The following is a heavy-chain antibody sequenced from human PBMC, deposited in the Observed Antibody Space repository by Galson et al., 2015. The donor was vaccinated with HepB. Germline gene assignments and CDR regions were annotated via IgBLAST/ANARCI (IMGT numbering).Heavy chain of an antibody. Sequence: CKASGYTFTGYYMHWVRQAPGQGLEWMGRINPNSGGTNYAQKFQGRVTMTRDTSISTAYMDLSRLRSDDTAVYYCARAPILGDSSTSCYHCPLDPWGRGTLVTVSS. D-gene: IGHD2-2*01. CDR3: ARAPILGDSSTSCYHCPLDP. CDR1: GYTFTGYY. J-gene: IGHJ5*02. CDR2: INPNSGGT. V-gene: IGHV1-2*06.